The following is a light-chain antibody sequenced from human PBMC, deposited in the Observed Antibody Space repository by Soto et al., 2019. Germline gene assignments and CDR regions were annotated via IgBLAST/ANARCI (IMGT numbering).Light chain of an antibody. CDR2: GAS. CDR1: QSVSSSY. Sequence: EIVLTQSPGTLSLSPGERATLSCRASQSVSSSYLAWYQQKPGQAPRLLIYGASSRATGIPDRFSGSGSGTDFTLTISRLEPEDFAVYYCQQYGTSPVTFGQGTKLEIK. V-gene: IGKV3-20*01. CDR3: QQYGTSPVT. J-gene: IGKJ2*01.